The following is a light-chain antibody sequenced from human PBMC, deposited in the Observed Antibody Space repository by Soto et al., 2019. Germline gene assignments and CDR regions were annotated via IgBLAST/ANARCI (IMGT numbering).Light chain of an antibody. J-gene: IGKJ4*01. Sequence: DIVMTQSPLSLPVTPGEPASISCRSSQSLLHSNGYNYLDWYLQKPGQSPQLLIYLGSNRASGVPDRFSRSGSGTDFTLKVSRVEAEDVGVYYCMQALQSPLPFGGGTKVEIK. CDR1: QSLLHSNGYNY. V-gene: IGKV2-28*01. CDR2: LGS. CDR3: MQALQSPLP.